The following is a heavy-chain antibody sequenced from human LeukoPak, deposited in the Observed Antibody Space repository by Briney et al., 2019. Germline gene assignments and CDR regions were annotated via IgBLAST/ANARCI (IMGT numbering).Heavy chain of an antibody. CDR3: AREVLWSGWFGY. J-gene: IGHJ4*02. V-gene: IGHV3-7*05. CDR1: RFTFSSYW. D-gene: IGHD3-3*01. CDR2: IKQDGSEK. Sequence: GGSLRLSCAASRFTFSSYWMTWVRQAPGKGLEWVAYIKQDGSEKYYVDSVKCRFTISRDNAKNSLYPQMNSLRAADTAVYYCAREVLWSGWFGYWGQGTLVTVSS.